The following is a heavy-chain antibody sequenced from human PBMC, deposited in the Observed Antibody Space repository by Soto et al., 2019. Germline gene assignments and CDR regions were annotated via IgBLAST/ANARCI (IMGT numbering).Heavy chain of an antibody. V-gene: IGHV1-18*01. D-gene: IGHD3-3*01. Sequence: ASVKVSCKASGYTFTSYGISWVRQAPGQGLEWMGWISAYNGNTNYAQKLQGRVTMTTDTSTSTAYMELRSLRSDDTAVYYCARDKYYDFWSGYSDNWFDPWGQGTLVTVSS. CDR3: ARDKYYDFWSGYSDNWFDP. CDR2: ISAYNGNT. J-gene: IGHJ5*02. CDR1: GYTFTSYG.